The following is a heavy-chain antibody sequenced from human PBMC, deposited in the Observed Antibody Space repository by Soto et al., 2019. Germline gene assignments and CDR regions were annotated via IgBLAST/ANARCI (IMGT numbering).Heavy chain of an antibody. Sequence: ASVKVSRKASGYTFTSYGISWVRQAPGQGLEWMGWISAYNGNTNYAQKLQGRVTMTTDTSTSTAYMELRSLRSDDTAVYYCARGRYSSSYFGDSDYWGQGTLVTVSS. D-gene: IGHD6-13*01. J-gene: IGHJ4*02. CDR2: ISAYNGNT. V-gene: IGHV1-18*01. CDR1: GYTFTSYG. CDR3: ARGRYSSSYFGDSDY.